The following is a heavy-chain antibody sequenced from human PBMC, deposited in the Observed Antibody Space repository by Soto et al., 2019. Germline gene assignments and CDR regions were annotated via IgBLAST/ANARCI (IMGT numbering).Heavy chain of an antibody. D-gene: IGHD2-15*01. Sequence: PGGSLRLSCAASGFTFSTYWMSWVRQAPGKGLERVANIKQDGSEKYYVDSVKGRFTISRDNAKNSLYLQMNSLRAEDTAVYYCASHPPYCSGGTCYSDSYYGMDVWGQGTTVTVSS. CDR1: GFTFSTYW. J-gene: IGHJ6*02. CDR2: IKQDGSEK. CDR3: ASHPPYCSGGTCYSDSYYGMDV. V-gene: IGHV3-7*05.